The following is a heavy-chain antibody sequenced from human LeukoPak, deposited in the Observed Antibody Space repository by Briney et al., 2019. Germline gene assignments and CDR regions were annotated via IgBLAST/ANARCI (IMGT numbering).Heavy chain of an antibody. Sequence: GGSLRLSCVASGFTFSSYAMSWVRQAPGKGLEWVSSISTTSRYIYYADSMKGRFTVSRDNAKNSLYLQMNSLSAEDTAVYYCARGNSDYDHDYWGQGTLVTVSS. D-gene: IGHD5-12*01. CDR1: GFTFSSYA. J-gene: IGHJ4*02. CDR3: ARGNSDYDHDY. V-gene: IGHV3-21*01. CDR2: ISTTSRYI.